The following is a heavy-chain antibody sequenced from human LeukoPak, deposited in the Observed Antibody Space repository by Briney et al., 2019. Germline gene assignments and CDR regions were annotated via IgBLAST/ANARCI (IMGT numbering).Heavy chain of an antibody. Sequence: SETLSHTHTVSGGSLRTYYWTCIRQPAGRALEWIGRVYSTGSTNYNPSLKSRVTMSVDTSKDQFSLHLSSVTPADTAVYYCARIYGYAFDIWGQGTMVIVSA. CDR3: ARIYGYAFDI. CDR1: GGSLRTYY. D-gene: IGHD5-18*01. CDR2: VYSTGST. V-gene: IGHV4-4*07. J-gene: IGHJ3*02.